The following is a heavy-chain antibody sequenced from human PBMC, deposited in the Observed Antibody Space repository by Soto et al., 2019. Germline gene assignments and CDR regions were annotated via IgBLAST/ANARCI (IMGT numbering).Heavy chain of an antibody. V-gene: IGHV4-31*03. Sequence: SETLSLTCTVSGGSISSGGYYWSWIRQHPGKGLEWIGYIFYSGSAYYNPSLKSRVTILLDTSKNQFSLKVSSVTAADTAVYYCARVTIAAAGTTFDYWGQGTLVTVS. D-gene: IGHD6-13*01. J-gene: IGHJ4*02. CDR1: GGSISSGGYY. CDR3: ARVTIAAAGTTFDY. CDR2: IFYSGSA.